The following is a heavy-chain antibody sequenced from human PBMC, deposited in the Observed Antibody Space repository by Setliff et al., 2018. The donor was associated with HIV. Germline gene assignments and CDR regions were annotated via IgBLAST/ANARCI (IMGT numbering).Heavy chain of an antibody. V-gene: IGHV3-21*06. CDR2: VSSDGRYI. Sequence: GGSLRLSCAASGFVFRNYNMNWVRQAPGKGLEWVSSVSSDGRYIYYADSVRGRFTISRDDAKSSLYLQMNSLRVEDTAVYFCARCSTASAHSVSWFDPWGQGTLVTVS. D-gene: IGHD2-2*01. CDR1: GFVFRNYN. CDR3: ARCSTASAHSVSWFDP. J-gene: IGHJ5*02.